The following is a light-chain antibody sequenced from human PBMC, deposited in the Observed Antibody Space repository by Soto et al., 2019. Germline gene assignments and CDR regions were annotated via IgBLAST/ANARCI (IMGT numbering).Light chain of an antibody. CDR2: GAS. V-gene: IGKV3-20*01. CDR1: ESVSSSS. Sequence: EIVLTQSPGTLSLSPGERATLSCRASESVSSSSLAWYQQKPGQAPRLPMHGASSRATGIPDRFSGSGSGADFTLTISRVEPEDFAVYYCQHYGTSPEVTFGQGTRLEIK. J-gene: IGKJ5*01. CDR3: QHYGTSPEVT.